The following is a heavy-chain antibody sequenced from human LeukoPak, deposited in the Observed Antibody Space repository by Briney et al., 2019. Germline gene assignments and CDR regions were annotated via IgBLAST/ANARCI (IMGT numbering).Heavy chain of an antibody. Sequence: PGGSLRLSCAASGFTFSDYGMHWVRQSPGKGLEWVSFISASGSIYYADSVKGRFTISRDNSKNTVYLQMNSLGAGDAALYYCAKFALWFGESHWGQGTLVTGSS. D-gene: IGHD3-10*01. CDR1: GFTFSDYG. CDR3: AKFALWFGESH. J-gene: IGHJ4*02. V-gene: IGHV3-23*01. CDR2: ISASGSI.